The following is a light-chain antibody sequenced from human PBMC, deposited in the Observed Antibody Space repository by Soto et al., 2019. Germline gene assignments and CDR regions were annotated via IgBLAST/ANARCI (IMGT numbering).Light chain of an antibody. CDR1: QSVSNN. V-gene: IGKV3-15*01. J-gene: IGKJ4*01. CDR3: QQFNSWPLV. Sequence: EIVMTQSPATLSVSPGERATLSCRASQSVSNNLAWYQQKPGQAPRLLLYGASTRATGVPARFSGSGSGTEFTLTISRLQSEDVAVYYWQQFNSWPLVFGGGTKVAIK. CDR2: GAS.